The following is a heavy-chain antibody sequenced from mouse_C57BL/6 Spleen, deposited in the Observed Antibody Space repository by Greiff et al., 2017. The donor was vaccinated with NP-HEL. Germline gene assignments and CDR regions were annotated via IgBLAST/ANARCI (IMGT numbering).Heavy chain of an antibody. J-gene: IGHJ1*03. V-gene: IGHV5-4*01. CDR2: ISDGGSYT. CDR3: ARDGSWYFDV. CDR1: GFTFSSYA. Sequence: DVKLVESGGGLVKPGGSLKLSCAASGFTFSSYAMSWVRQTPEKRLEWVATISDGGSYTYYPDNVKGRFTISRDNAKNNLYLQMSHLKSEDTAMYYCARDGSWYFDVWGTGTTVTVSS. D-gene: IGHD2-2*01.